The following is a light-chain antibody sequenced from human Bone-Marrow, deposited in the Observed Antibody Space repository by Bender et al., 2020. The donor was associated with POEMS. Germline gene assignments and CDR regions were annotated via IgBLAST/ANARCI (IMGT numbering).Light chain of an antibody. Sequence: QSALTQPASVSGSPGQSITISCTGTNSDVGSYKLVSWYQQSPGEAPKLLIYDVSKRPSGVSSRFSGSKSGNTASLTISGLQAEDEADYYCSSYTSSNTLDVFGTGTRVTVL. J-gene: IGLJ1*01. CDR2: DVS. CDR1: NSDVGSYKL. V-gene: IGLV2-14*02. CDR3: SSYTSSNTLDV.